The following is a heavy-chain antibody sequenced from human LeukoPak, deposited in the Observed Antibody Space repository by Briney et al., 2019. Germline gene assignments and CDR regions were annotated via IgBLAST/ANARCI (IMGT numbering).Heavy chain of an antibody. J-gene: IGHJ6*02. CDR3: ARDSDYYDSSGYYSLGYYYYGMDV. Sequence: GRSLRLSCAASGFTFSSYAMHWVRQAPGKGLEWVAVISYDGSNKYYADSVKGRFTISRDNSKNTLYLQMNSLRAEDTAVYYCARDSDYYDSSGYYSLGYYYYGMDVWGQGTTVTVSS. D-gene: IGHD3-22*01. CDR2: ISYDGSNK. V-gene: IGHV3-30-3*01. CDR1: GFTFSSYA.